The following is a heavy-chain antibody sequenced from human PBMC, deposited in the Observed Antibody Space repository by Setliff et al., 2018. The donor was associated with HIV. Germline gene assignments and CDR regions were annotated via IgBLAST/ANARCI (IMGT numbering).Heavy chain of an antibody. CDR2: INPKNDGT. CDR3: ARGMDYYDTSGYYQYYLDY. D-gene: IGHD3-22*01. Sequence: ASVKVSCKASGYSFTDYYIHWVRQAPGQGLEWMGWINPKNDGTNYAQKFQGWITMTRDTSISTAYMELSRLRSDDTAVYYCARGMDYYDTSGYYQYYLDYWGQGTLVTVSS. V-gene: IGHV1-2*04. J-gene: IGHJ4*02. CDR1: GYSFTDYY.